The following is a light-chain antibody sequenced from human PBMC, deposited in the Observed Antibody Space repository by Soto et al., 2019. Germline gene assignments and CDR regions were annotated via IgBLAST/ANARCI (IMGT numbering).Light chain of an antibody. Sequence: QSVLTQPPSASGTPGQRVTISCSGSSSNIGSNTVNWYQQLPGTAPKLLIYSNNQRPSGVPDRFSGSKSGTSASLDISGLQSEDEADYYCAAWDDSLNASYVFGTGTKLTVL. CDR2: SNN. CDR1: SSNIGSNT. CDR3: AAWDDSLNASYV. V-gene: IGLV1-44*01. J-gene: IGLJ1*01.